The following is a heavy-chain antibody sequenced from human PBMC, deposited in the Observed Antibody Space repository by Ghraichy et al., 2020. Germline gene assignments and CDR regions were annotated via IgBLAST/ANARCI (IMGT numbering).Heavy chain of an antibody. V-gene: IGHV4-31*03. Sequence: SETLSLTCTVSGGSISSGGYYWSWIRQHPGKGLEWIGYIYYSGSTYYNPSLKSRVTISVDTSKNQFSLKLSSVTAADTAVYYCARASTRYDFWSENYYFDYWGQGTLVTVSS. CDR1: GGSISSGGYY. CDR3: ARASTRYDFWSENYYFDY. J-gene: IGHJ4*02. CDR2: IYYSGST. D-gene: IGHD3-3*01.